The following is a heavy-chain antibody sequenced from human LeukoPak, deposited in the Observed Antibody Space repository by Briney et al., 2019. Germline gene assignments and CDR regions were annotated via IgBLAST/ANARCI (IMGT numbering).Heavy chain of an antibody. V-gene: IGHV3-21*01. CDR1: GFTFSSYS. J-gene: IGHJ6*02. Sequence: PGGSLRLSCAASGFTFSSYSMNWVRQAPGKGLEWVSSISSSSSYIYYADSVKGRFTISRDNAKNSLYLQMNSLRAEDTAVYYCARVDIVVVPAAMVGYYYYGMDVWGQGTTVTVSS. CDR2: ISSSSSYI. D-gene: IGHD2-2*03. CDR3: ARVDIVVVPAAMVGYYYYGMDV.